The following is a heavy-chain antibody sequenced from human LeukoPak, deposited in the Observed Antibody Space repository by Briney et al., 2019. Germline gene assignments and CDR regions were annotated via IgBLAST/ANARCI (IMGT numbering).Heavy chain of an antibody. Sequence: PSETLSLTCTVSGGSISSSSYYWGWIRQPPGKGLEWIGSIYYSGSTYYNPSLKSRVTISVDTSKNQFSLKLSSVTAADTAVYYCARAHPDVVVTAIGGFDPWGQGTLVTVSS. D-gene: IGHD2-21*02. CDR1: GGSISSSSYY. V-gene: IGHV4-39*07. J-gene: IGHJ5*02. CDR2: IYYSGST. CDR3: ARAHPDVVVTAIGGFDP.